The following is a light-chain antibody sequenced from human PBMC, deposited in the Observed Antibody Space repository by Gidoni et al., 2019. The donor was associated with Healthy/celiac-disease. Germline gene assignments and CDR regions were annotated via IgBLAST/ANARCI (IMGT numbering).Light chain of an antibody. J-gene: IGLJ1*01. CDR2: ENN. CDR3: GTWDSSLSAGV. V-gene: IGLV1-51*02. Sequence: QPVSPQPPPVFAAPGQKVTISCSGSSSNIGINYVSWYQQLPGTAPKLLIYENNKRPSGIPDRFAGSKSGTSATLGITGLQTGDEADYYCGTWDSSLSAGVFGTGTKVTVL. CDR1: SSNIGINY.